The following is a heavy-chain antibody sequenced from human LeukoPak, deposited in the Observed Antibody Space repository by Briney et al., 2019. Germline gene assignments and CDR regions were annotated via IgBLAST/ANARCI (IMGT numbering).Heavy chain of an antibody. Sequence: ASVKVSCKASGGTFSSYAISWVRQAPGQGLEWMGGIIPTFGTANYAQKFQGRVTITADESTSTAYMELSSLRSEDTAVYYCAREAGNQYSSSWSEANLGDPEGVNYYYYGMDVWGQGTTVTVSS. D-gene: IGHD6-13*01. CDR1: GGTFSSYA. J-gene: IGHJ6*02. CDR2: IIPTFGTA. CDR3: AREAGNQYSSSWSEANLGDPEGVNYYYYGMDV. V-gene: IGHV1-69*13.